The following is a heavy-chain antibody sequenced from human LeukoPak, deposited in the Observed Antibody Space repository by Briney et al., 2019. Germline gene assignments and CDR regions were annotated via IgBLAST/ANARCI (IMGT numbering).Heavy chain of an antibody. CDR3: ARDGNWGSLRGAFDI. V-gene: IGHV1-2*02. Sequence: ASVKVSCKASGYTFTGYYMHWVRQAPGQGLEWMGWINPNSGGTNYAQKFQGRVTMTRDTSISTAYMELSRLRSDDTAVYYCARDGNWGSLRGAFDIWGQGTIVTVSS. CDR2: INPNSGGT. D-gene: IGHD7-27*01. CDR1: GYTFTGYY. J-gene: IGHJ3*02.